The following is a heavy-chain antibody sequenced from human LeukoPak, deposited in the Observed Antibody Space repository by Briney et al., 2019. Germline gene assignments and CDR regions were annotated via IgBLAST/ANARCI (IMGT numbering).Heavy chain of an antibody. Sequence: PSQTLSLTCAVSGGSINSGDYSWSWIRQPPGKGLECIGYMYHSGSTYYNPSLKSRDTISVDRSKNQFSLKLSSVTAADTAVYYCARGDYYGSGSSLDVWGKATTVTVSS. CDR1: GGSINSGDYS. J-gene: IGHJ6*04. CDR2: MYHSGST. D-gene: IGHD3-10*01. V-gene: IGHV4-30-2*01. CDR3: ARGDYYGSGSSLDV.